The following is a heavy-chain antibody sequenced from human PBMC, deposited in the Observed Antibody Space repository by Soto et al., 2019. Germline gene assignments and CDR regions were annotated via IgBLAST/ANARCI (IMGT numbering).Heavy chain of an antibody. D-gene: IGHD3-22*01. J-gene: IGHJ4*01. CDR3: ARLGDYYQAFDY. CDR1: GSPISDHY. V-gene: IGHV4-59*08. Sequence: PSETLSLTCTVSGSPISDHYWSWFRQAPGQGLEWVGYIYYTGTTTYNPSLKSRVTISLDTSKSQFSLILRSVTAADTAVYYCARLGDYYQAFDYWDHGALVTVSS. CDR2: IYYTGTT.